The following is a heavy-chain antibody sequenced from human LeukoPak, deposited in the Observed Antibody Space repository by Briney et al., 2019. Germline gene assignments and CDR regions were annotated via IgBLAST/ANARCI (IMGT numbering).Heavy chain of an antibody. D-gene: IGHD3-10*01. Sequence: SQTLSLTCAISGDSVSSNSAAWNWIRQSPSRGLEWLGRTYYRSKWYNDYAVSVKSRITVNPDTSKNQFSLQLNSVTPEDTAVYYCAREYFYGSGSYYSFDSWGQGTLVTVSS. CDR2: TYYRSKWYN. CDR1: GDSVSSNSAA. CDR3: AREYFYGSGSYYSFDS. V-gene: IGHV6-1*01. J-gene: IGHJ4*02.